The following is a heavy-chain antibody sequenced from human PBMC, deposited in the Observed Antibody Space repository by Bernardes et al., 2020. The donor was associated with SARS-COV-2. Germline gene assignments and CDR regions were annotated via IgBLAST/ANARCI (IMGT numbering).Heavy chain of an antibody. J-gene: IGHJ6*02. CDR1: GFTLSTYA. D-gene: IGHD2-2*01. V-gene: IGHV3-30-3*01. Sequence: GGSLRLSCAASGFTLSTYAMHWVRQAPGKGLEWVALISYDGSNKYHADSVKGRFTISRDNSKNTLYLQMNSLSAEDTALYYCVRSTIVPAAMWGFYYGMDVWGQGTTVTVSS. CDR3: VRSTIVPAAMWGFYYGMDV. CDR2: ISYDGSNK.